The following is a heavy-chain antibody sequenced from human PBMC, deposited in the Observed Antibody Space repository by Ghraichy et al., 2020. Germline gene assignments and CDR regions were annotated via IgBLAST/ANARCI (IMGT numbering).Heavy chain of an antibody. Sequence: LSLTCEASGITFGTYWIHWVRQVPGKGLVWVARTHSDGSRINYAESVRGRFTISRDDAKNTLFLEMNSLRVEDTGVYYCARSGGSYSWGQGTLVTVSS. CDR2: THSDGSRI. V-gene: IGHV3-74*01. CDR1: GITFGTYW. J-gene: IGHJ5*02. CDR3: ARSGGSYS. D-gene: IGHD2-15*01.